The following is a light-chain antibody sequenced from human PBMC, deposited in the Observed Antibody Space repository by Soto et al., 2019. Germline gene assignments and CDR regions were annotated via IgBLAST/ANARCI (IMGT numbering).Light chain of an antibody. CDR3: CSYAGSYTLV. CDR2: DVS. J-gene: IGLJ3*02. V-gene: IGLV2-11*01. CDR1: SSDVGGYNY. Sequence: QSALTQPRSVSGSPRQSVTISCTGTSSDVGGYNYVSWYQQHPGEAPKLMIYDVSKRPSGVPDRFSGSKSGNTASLTISGLPAEDEGDYYCCSYAGSYTLVFGGGTKLTVL.